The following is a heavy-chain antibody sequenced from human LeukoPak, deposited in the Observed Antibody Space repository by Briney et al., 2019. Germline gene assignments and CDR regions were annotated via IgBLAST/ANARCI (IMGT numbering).Heavy chain of an antibody. J-gene: IGHJ4*02. CDR2: ISGSGGST. CDR1: GGTFSSYV. V-gene: IGHV3-23*01. Sequence: SCKASGGTFSSYVISWVRQAPGKGLEWVSAISGSGGSTYYADSVKGRFTISRDNSKNTLYLQMNSLRAEDTAVYYCAKYAYGSGSYYYFDYWGQGTLVTVSS. D-gene: IGHD3-10*01. CDR3: AKYAYGSGSYYYFDY.